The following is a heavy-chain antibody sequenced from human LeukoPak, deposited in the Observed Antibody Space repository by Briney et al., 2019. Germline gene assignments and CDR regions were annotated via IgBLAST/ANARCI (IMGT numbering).Heavy chain of an antibody. J-gene: IGHJ5*02. CDR1: GFIFNNYG. V-gene: IGHV3-23*01. CDR2: ISNDGGGT. D-gene: IGHD3-22*01. Sequence: GGSLRLSCAACGFIFNNYGLIWDREATGKGLEWVSAISNDGGGTNYEDFVKGRFTISRDNSKNTLFLQMNSLRAEDTALYYCAKGSSSYFVDLWLRGALVTVSS. CDR3: AKGSSSYFVDL.